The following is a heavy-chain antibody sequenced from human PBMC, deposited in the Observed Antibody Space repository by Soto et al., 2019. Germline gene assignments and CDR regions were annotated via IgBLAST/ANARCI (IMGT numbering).Heavy chain of an antibody. J-gene: IGHJ5*02. CDR3: ARARGYSNRKKYAWFDP. V-gene: IGHV4-34*01. CDR1: GGAFSGYY. CDR2: INHSGSS. Sequence: SETLSLTCAVYGGAFSGYYWRWIRQPPGKGLEWIGEINHSGSSNYNPSLKSRVTISVDTSKNQFSLKLSSVTAADTAVYYCARARGYSNRKKYAWFDPWGQGTLVTVS. D-gene: IGHD4-4*01.